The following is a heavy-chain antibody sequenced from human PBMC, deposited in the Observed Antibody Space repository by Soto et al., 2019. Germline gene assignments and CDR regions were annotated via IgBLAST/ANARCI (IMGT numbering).Heavy chain of an antibody. Sequence: GGSLRLSCEASGFTFHSYWMWWVRQAPGKGLQWLANINEDGSEKYYLDSVRGRFTISRGNARNSLYLQMNSLRVEDTAVYYCARDIAVAVSNWYFDLWGRGTLVTVSS. CDR2: INEDGSEK. J-gene: IGHJ2*01. CDR1: GFTFHSYW. V-gene: IGHV3-7*01. D-gene: IGHD6-19*01. CDR3: ARDIAVAVSNWYFDL.